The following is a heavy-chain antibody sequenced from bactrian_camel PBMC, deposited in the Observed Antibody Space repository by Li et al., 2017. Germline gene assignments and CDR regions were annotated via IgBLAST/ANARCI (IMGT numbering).Heavy chain of an antibody. J-gene: IGHJ4*01. V-gene: IGHV3S10*01. D-gene: IGHD5*01. CDR3: APDSSSQMGCY. CDR1: GFTFSDYY. Sequence: VQLVESGGGLVQPGGSLRLSCAASGFTFSDYYMSWVRQAPGKEREGVAVIDTDGRANFGDSVKGRFTISQDNAKTTTWLQMNNLKLDDTAMYYCAPDSSSQMGCYWTRGTQVTVS. CDR2: IDTDGRA.